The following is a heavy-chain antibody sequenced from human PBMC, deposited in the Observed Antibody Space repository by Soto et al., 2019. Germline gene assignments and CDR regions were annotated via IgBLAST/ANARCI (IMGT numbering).Heavy chain of an antibody. CDR1: GFTFSNYG. CDR3: AKDKEEGTFFWTGYYSYYYYAMDV. D-gene: IGHD3-3*01. CDR2: ISYDGGNK. J-gene: IGHJ6*02. Sequence: PGGSLRLSCEGSGFTFSNYGMHWVRQAPGKGLEWVAVISYDGGNKYFADSVKGRIAISRDNSKNTLYLQMHSLRAEDTAVYYCAKDKEEGTFFWTGYYSYYYYAMDVWGQGTTVTVSS. V-gene: IGHV3-30*18.